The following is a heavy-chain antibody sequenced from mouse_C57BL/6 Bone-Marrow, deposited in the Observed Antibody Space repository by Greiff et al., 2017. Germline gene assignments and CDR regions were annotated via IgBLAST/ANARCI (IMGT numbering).Heavy chain of an antibody. CDR1: GYTFTSYD. CDR2: IYPRDGST. Sequence: QVQLQQSGPELVKPGASVKLSCKASGYTFTSYDINWVKQRPGPGLDWIGWIYPRDGSTKYNEKLQGKATVTVDTSSSTAYMELHSLTSEDSAVYFCARGGLGGYYPYAMDYWGQGTSVTVSS. V-gene: IGHV1-85*01. CDR3: ARGGLGGYYPYAMDY. D-gene: IGHD2-3*01. J-gene: IGHJ4*01.